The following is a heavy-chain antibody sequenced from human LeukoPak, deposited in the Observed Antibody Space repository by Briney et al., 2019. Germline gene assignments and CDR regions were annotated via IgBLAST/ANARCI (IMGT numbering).Heavy chain of an antibody. V-gene: IGHV4-34*01. CDR1: GGSFSGYH. Sequence: SETLSLTCAVYGGSFSGYHWSWIRQPPGKGLEWIGEINHSGSTNYNPSLKSRVTISVDTSKNQFSLKLSSVTAADTAVYYCAREGGGLVVFFDYWGQGTLVTVSS. D-gene: IGHD2-15*01. CDR2: INHSGST. CDR3: AREGGGLVVFFDY. J-gene: IGHJ4*02.